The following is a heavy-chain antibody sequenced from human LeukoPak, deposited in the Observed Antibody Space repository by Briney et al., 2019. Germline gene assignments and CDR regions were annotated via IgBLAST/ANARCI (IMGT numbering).Heavy chain of an antibody. J-gene: IGHJ4*02. Sequence: GGSLRLSCAASGFTFSSYAMHWVRQAPGKGLEWVAVISYDGSNKYYADSVKGRFTISRDNSKNTLYLQMNSLRAEDTAVYYCAADIVVVPAAVDYWGQGTLVTVSS. CDR3: AADIVVVPAAVDY. CDR1: GFTFSSYA. D-gene: IGHD2-2*01. V-gene: IGHV3-30-3*01. CDR2: ISYDGSNK.